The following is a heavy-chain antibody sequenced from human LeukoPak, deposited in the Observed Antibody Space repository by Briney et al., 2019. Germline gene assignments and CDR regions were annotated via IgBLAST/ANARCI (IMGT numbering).Heavy chain of an antibody. CDR1: GFTFSSYA. J-gene: IGHJ6*02. V-gene: IGHV3-23*01. CDR3: AKWDGGYCSSTSCYAYYGMDV. D-gene: IGHD2-2*01. CDR2: ISGSGGNT. Sequence: GGSMRLACAASGFTFSSYAMSWDRQPPGEGLEWVSAISGSGGNTYYADSVKGRFTISRDNAKNTLYLQMNSLRAEDTAVYDCAKWDGGYCSSTSCYAYYGMDVWGQGTTVTVSS.